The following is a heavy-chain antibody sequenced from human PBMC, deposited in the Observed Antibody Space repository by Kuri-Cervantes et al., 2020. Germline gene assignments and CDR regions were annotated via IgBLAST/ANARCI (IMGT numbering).Heavy chain of an antibody. J-gene: IGHJ3*02. Sequence: ASVKVSCKASGYTFTSYGISWVRQAPGQGLEWMGWISAYNGNTNYAQKLQGRVTMTTDTSTSTAYMELRSLRSEDTAVYYCATRPVLLWFGDAFDIWGQGTMVTVSS. V-gene: IGHV1-18*01. D-gene: IGHD3-10*01. CDR2: ISAYNGNT. CDR3: ATRPVLLWFGDAFDI. CDR1: GYTFTSYG.